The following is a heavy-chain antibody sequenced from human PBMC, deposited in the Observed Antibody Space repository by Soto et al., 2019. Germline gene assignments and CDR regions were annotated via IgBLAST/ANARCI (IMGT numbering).Heavy chain of an antibody. Sequence: ASVKVSCKASGYSFHNFGIIWVRQAPGQGLEWMGWISGQIAKTNYAQKFQGKVTMTTDTSTSTAYMELNTLTYDDTAMYYCARGPPSGSFSLTPRYWGQGTRVTVSS. CDR3: ARGPPSGSFSLTPRY. V-gene: IGHV1-18*04. CDR2: ISGQIAKT. D-gene: IGHD1-26*01. J-gene: IGHJ4*02. CDR1: GYSFHNFG.